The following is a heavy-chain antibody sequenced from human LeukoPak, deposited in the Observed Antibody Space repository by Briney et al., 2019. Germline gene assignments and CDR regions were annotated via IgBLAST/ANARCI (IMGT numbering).Heavy chain of an antibody. CDR1: GFTFSSYA. J-gene: IGHJ4*02. D-gene: IGHD3-22*01. Sequence: GGSLRLSCAASGFTFSSYAMSWVRQAPGKGLEGVTDISGSGGSTYYADSVKGRVNISRDNSKNTLYLQMNSLRAEVTGVYYCAKDRGDSSGYYYRGGTDYWGQGTLVTVSS. CDR3: AKDRGDSSGYYYRGGTDY. CDR2: ISGSGGST. V-gene: IGHV3-23*01.